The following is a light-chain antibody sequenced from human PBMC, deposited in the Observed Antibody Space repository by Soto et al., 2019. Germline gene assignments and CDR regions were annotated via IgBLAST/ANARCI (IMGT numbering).Light chain of an antibody. CDR2: AAS. V-gene: IGKV1-27*01. CDR3: QKYNSATFT. J-gene: IGKJ5*01. Sequence: DIQMTQSPSSLSSSFGDRVTITCGASQGISHYLAWYQQKPGKVPKLLSYAASTLQSGVPSRFSGSGSGTDFTLTISSLKNEDVATYYCQKYNSATFTFGQGTRLEIK. CDR1: QGISHY.